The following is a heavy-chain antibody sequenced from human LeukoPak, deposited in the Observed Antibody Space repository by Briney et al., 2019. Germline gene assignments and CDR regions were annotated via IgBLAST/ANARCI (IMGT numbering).Heavy chain of an antibody. CDR2: ISSSGGNT. CDR1: GFTFSTYG. V-gene: IGHV3-23*01. D-gene: IGHD1-1*01. CDR3: AKDFVGTGNFRGGDY. Sequence: GGSLRLSCAASGFTFSTYGMSWVRQAPGKGLEWVSSISSSGGNTYFADSVKGRFTFSRDNSKNTLYVQMNSLRADDTAVYYCAKDFVGTGNFRGGDYWGQGTLVTVSS. J-gene: IGHJ4*02.